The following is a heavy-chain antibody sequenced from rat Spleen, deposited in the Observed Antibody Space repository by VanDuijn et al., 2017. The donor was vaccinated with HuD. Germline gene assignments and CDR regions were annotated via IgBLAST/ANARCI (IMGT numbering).Heavy chain of an antibody. CDR1: GFTFNNYW. CDR3: TRDLWLPGYNWGGDVMDA. V-gene: IGHV5-31*01. CDR2: ITNTGGST. Sequence: EVQLVESGGGLVQPGRSLKLSCVASGFTFNNYWMTWIRQAPGKGLEWVASITNTGGSTYYPDSVKGRFTISRDNAKSTLYLQMNSLRSEDTATYYCTRDLWLPGYNWGGDVMDAWGQGASVTVSS. J-gene: IGHJ4*01. D-gene: IGHD1-4*01.